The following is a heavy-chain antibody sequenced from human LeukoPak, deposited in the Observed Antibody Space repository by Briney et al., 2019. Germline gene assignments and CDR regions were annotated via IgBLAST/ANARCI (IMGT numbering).Heavy chain of an antibody. CDR3: AKAGVHREPKGGYFDY. J-gene: IGHJ4*02. V-gene: IGHV3-23*01. CDR1: GFTFSSYA. CDR2: ISGSGGST. D-gene: IGHD1-26*01. Sequence: GGSLRLSCAASGFTFSSYAMSWVRQAPGKGLEWVSAISGSGGSTYYADSVKGRFTISRDNSKNTLYLQMNSLRAEDTAVYYCAKAGVHREPKGGYFDYWGQGTLVTVSS.